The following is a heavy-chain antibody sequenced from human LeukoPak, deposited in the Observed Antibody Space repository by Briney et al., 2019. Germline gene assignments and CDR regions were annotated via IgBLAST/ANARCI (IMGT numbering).Heavy chain of an antibody. Sequence: PSETLSLTCAVYGGSFSGYYWSWIRQPPGKGLEWIGEINHSGSTNYNPSLKSRVTISVDTSKNQFSLKLSSVTAADTAVYYCARSRYVIVATNPPRYYGMDVWGQGTTVTVSS. CDR2: INHSGST. CDR1: GGSFSGYY. CDR3: ARSRYVIVATNPPRYYGMDV. D-gene: IGHD5-12*01. V-gene: IGHV4-34*01. J-gene: IGHJ6*02.